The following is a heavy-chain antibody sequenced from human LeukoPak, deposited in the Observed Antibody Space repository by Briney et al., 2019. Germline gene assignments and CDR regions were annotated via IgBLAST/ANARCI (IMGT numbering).Heavy chain of an antibody. CDR3: ARQSSLNGWGGAFDY. CDR1: GYSFTNYW. Sequence: GESLKISCKASGYSFTNYWIGWVRQMPGKGLEWMGIIYPDDSDTRDSPSFQGQVTISADKSINTAYLQWSSLKASDTAMYYCARQSSLNGWGGAFDYWGQGTLVTVSS. V-gene: IGHV5-51*01. CDR2: IYPDDSDT. J-gene: IGHJ4*02. D-gene: IGHD6-19*01.